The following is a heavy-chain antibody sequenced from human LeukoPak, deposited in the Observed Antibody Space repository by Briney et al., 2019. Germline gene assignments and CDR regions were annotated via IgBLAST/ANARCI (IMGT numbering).Heavy chain of an antibody. J-gene: IGHJ4*02. CDR2: ISSRSSTI. Sequence: PGRSLRLSCAASGFTFSSYAMNWVRQAPGKGLEWVSYISSRSSTIYYADSVKGRFTISRDNAKNSLYLQMNSLRAEDTAVYYCARDGYYYGSGSYYKVDFDYWGQGTLVTVSS. CDR1: GFTFSSYA. CDR3: ARDGYYYGSGSYYKVDFDY. D-gene: IGHD3-10*01. V-gene: IGHV3-48*01.